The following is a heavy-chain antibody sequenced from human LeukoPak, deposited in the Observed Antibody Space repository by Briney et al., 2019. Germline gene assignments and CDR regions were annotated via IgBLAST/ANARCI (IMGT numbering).Heavy chain of an antibody. Sequence: PGGSLRLSCAASGFTLSRNYMSWVRQAPGKGLEWVSVLYSGGSTSFSDSVKGRFTFSRDNSQNTLYLQMNSLRAEDTAVYYGARDRVNWNDVGGLFDYWGQGTLVTVSS. CDR2: LYSGGST. J-gene: IGHJ4*02. V-gene: IGHV3-53*01. CDR1: GFTLSRNY. CDR3: ARDRVNWNDVGGLFDY. D-gene: IGHD1-1*01.